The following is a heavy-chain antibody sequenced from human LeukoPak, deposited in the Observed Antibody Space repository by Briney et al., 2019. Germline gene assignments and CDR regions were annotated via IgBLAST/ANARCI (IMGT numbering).Heavy chain of an antibody. V-gene: IGHV4-59*08. D-gene: IGHD6-13*01. J-gene: IGHJ4*02. CDR2: VSYSGSS. CDR1: GGSISGHY. Sequence: SETLSLTCTVSGGSISGHYWSWMRQPPGKAPEWIGYVSYSGSSSYNPSLKGRVTISVDTSMNQFSLKLFSVTAADTAVYYCARHARNSWHSDYWGQGAVVTVSS. CDR3: ARHARNSWHSDY.